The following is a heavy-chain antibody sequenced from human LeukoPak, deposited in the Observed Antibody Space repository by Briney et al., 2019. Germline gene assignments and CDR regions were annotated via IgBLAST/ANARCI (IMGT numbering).Heavy chain of an antibody. Sequence: SETLSLTCTVSGGSISSSSYYWGWIRQPPGKGLEWIGSIYYSGSTYYNPSLKSRVTISVDTSKNQFSLKLSSVTAADTAVYYCARRPTASFFRRRVHYYFDYWGQGTLVTVSS. D-gene: IGHD2/OR15-2a*01. CDR2: IYYSGST. CDR1: GGSISSSSYY. V-gene: IGHV4-39*01. J-gene: IGHJ4*02. CDR3: ARRPTASFFRRRVHYYFDY.